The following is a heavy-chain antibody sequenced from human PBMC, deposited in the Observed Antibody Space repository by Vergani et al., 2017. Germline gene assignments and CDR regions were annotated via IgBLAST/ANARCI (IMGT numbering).Heavy chain of an antibody. CDR1: GFTLSASG. V-gene: IGHV3-48*01. CDR3: ARDTVTGSRYFDY. J-gene: IGHJ4*02. CDR2: ISTSRI. Sequence: EVQLVESGGGLVQPGGSLRLSCAASGFTLSASGMNWVRQAPGRGLESVSYISTSRIFYADSVRGRFTISRDNAKNLLFLRMDSLRAEDTAVYYCARDTVTGSRYFDYWGQGTLVTVSS. D-gene: IGHD6-19*01.